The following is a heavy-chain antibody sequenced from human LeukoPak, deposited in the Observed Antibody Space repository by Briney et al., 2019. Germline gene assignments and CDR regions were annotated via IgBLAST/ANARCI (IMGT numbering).Heavy chain of an antibody. V-gene: IGHV3-11*04. CDR1: GFTFSDYY. CDR2: IDGSGAPT. CDR3: ARVGAATFYYYYMDV. J-gene: IGHJ6*03. Sequence: GGSLRLSCAASGFTFSDYYMSWIRQAPGKGLEWVSYIDGSGAPTYYADSVKGRFTVSRDNAKNSLYLQINSLRVGDTAVYFCARVGAATFYYYYMDVWGKGTTVTVSS. D-gene: IGHD2-15*01.